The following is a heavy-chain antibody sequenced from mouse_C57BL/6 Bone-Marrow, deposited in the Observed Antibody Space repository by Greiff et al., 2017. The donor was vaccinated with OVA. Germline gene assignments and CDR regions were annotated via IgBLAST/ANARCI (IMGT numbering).Heavy chain of an antibody. D-gene: IGHD2-4*01. J-gene: IGHJ3*01. Sequence: QVQLQQPGAELVKPGASVKMSCKASGYTFTSYWITWVKQRPGQGLEWIGDIYPGSGSTNYNEKFKGKATFTADTSSNTAYMQLSSLTTEDSAIYYCARPPYYDYPWFAYWGQGTLVTVSA. CDR1: GYTFTSYW. CDR3: ARPPYYDYPWFAY. V-gene: IGHV1-55*01. CDR2: IYPGSGST.